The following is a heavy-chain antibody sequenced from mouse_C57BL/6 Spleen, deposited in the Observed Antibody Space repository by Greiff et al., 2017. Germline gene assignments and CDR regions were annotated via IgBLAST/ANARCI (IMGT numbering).Heavy chain of an antibody. D-gene: IGHD1-1*01. Sequence: EVMLVESGGGLVKPGGSLKLSCAASGFTFSDYGMHWVRQAPEKGLEWVAYISSGSSTIYYADTVKGRFTISRDNAKNTLFLQMTSLRSEDTAMYYCAVYYYGSSGYFDVWGTGTTVTVSS. CDR1: GFTFSDYG. J-gene: IGHJ1*03. CDR3: AVYYYGSSGYFDV. V-gene: IGHV5-17*01. CDR2: ISSGSSTI.